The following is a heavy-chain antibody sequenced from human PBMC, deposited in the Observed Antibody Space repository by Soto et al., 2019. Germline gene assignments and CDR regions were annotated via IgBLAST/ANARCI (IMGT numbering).Heavy chain of an antibody. Sequence: SETLSLTCTVSGGSISSGGYYWSWIRQHPGKGLEWIGYIYYSGSTYYNPSLKSRVTISVDTSKNQFSLKLSSVTAADTAVYYCARVPVINYYGAYVFEYGGQGTLVTVYS. D-gene: IGHD4-17*01. V-gene: IGHV4-31*03. CDR1: GGSISSGGYY. CDR3: ARVPVINYYGAYVFEY. J-gene: IGHJ4*02. CDR2: IYYSGST.